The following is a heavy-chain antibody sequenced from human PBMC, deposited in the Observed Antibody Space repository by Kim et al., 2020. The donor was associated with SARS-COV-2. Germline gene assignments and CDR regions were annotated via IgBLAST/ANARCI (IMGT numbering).Heavy chain of an antibody. D-gene: IGHD4-17*01. CDR1: GGSFSGYY. CDR3: ARGLGGGGYGPPWFDP. V-gene: IGHV4-34*01. J-gene: IGHJ5*02. Sequence: SETLSLTCAVYGGSFSGYYWSWIRQPPGKGLEWIGEINHSGSTNYNPSLKSRVTISVDTSKNQFSLKLSSVTAADTAVYYCARGLGGGGYGPPWFDPWG. CDR2: INHSGST.